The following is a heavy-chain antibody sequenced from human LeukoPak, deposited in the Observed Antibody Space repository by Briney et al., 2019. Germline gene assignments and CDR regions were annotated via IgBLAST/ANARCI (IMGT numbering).Heavy chain of an antibody. CDR1: GFTFDDYG. V-gene: IGHV3-20*04. CDR3: ARDFCSGGSCYRFLSCAFDI. D-gene: IGHD2-15*01. J-gene: IGHJ3*02. Sequence: GGSLRLSCAASGFTFDDYGMSWVRQAPGKGLEWVSGINWNGGSTGYADSVKGRFTISRDNAKNSLYLQMNSLRAEDTALYYCARDFCSGGSCYRFLSCAFDIWGQGTMVTVSS. CDR2: INWNGGST.